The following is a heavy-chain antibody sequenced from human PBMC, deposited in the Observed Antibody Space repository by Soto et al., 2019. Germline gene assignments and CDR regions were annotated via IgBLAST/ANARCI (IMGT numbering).Heavy chain of an antibody. D-gene: IGHD4-17*01. Sequence: EVQLVESGRGLVQPGRSLRLSCVASGFTADDYAMHWVRQAPGKGLEWVSGISSNSDTIDYADSVKGRFTISRDNAKNSLFLQMNSLRPEDTALYYCAKDMKWGGMTTIHYFDSWGQGTLVTVSS. V-gene: IGHV3-9*02. CDR3: AKDMKWGGMTTIHYFDS. CDR1: GFTADDYA. CDR2: ISSNSDTI. J-gene: IGHJ4*02.